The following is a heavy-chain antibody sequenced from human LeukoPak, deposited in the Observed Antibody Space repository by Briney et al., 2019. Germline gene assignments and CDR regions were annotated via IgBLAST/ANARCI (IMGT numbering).Heavy chain of an antibody. CDR2: INAGNGNT. V-gene: IGHV1-3*01. CDR3: AREPQGEYGDSPFDY. D-gene: IGHD4-17*01. J-gene: IGHJ4*02. Sequence: GASVKVSCKASGYTFTSYAMHWVRQAPGQRLEWMGWINAGNGNTKYSQKFQGRVTITRDTSASTAYMELSSLRSEDTAVYYCAREPQGEYGDSPFDYWGQGTLVTVSS. CDR1: GYTFTSYA.